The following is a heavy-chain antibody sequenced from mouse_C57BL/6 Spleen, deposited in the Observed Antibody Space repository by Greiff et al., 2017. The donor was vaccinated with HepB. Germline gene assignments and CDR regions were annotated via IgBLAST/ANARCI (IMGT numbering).Heavy chain of an antibody. CDR2: IYPGDGDT. D-gene: IGHD2-4*01. V-gene: IGHV1-82*01. Sequence: VKLMESGPELVKPGASVKISCKASGYAFSSSWMNWVKQRPGKGLEWIGRIYPGDGDTNYNGKFKGKATLTADKSSSTAYMQLSSLTSEDSAVYFCARDYDYLYYAMDYWGQGTSVTVSS. CDR1: GYAFSSSW. CDR3: ARDYDYLYYAMDY. J-gene: IGHJ4*01.